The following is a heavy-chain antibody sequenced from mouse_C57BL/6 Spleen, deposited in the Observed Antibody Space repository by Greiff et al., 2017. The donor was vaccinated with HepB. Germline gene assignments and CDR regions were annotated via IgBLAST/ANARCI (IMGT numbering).Heavy chain of an antibody. D-gene: IGHD1-1*01. Sequence: EVQRVESGGGLVKPGGSLKLSCAASGFTFSDYGMHWVRQAPAKGLEWVAYISSGSSTIYYADTVKGRFTISRDNAKNTLFLQMTSLRSEDTAMYYCARIYYGSSSFAYWGQGTLVTVSA. CDR3: ARIYYGSSSFAY. CDR1: GFTFSDYG. J-gene: IGHJ3*01. CDR2: ISSGSSTI. V-gene: IGHV5-17*01.